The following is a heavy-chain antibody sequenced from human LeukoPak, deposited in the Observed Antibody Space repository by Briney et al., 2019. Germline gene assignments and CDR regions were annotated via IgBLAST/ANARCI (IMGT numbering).Heavy chain of an antibody. CDR1: GFTFSSYG. D-gene: IGHD3-22*01. V-gene: IGHV3-23*01. Sequence: PGGSLRLSCAASGFTFSSYGMSWVRQAPGKGLEWVSVISGSGGSTYYADSVKGRFTISRDNSKNSLYLQMNTLRAEDTAVYYCARDRHKYNYDSGGYPPYWGQGTLVTVSS. CDR3: ARDRHKYNYDSGGYPPY. CDR2: ISGSGGST. J-gene: IGHJ4*02.